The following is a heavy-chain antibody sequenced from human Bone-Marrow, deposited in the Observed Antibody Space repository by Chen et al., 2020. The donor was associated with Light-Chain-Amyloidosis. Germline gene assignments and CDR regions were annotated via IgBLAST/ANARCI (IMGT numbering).Heavy chain of an antibody. J-gene: IGHJ4*02. CDR2: FDPEDEEM. V-gene: IGHV1-24*01. Sequence: QVQLVQSGAEVKRTRASVKVSCKVSGDSLTDVAIHWVRPAPGKGLEWVGGFDPEDEEMMYGQTFQGRVRMIEDTSTESAYMELTSLPSEATAIYYCATDVDVGDYYETGCNYWGQGTLVTVSS. CDR1: GDSLTDVA. D-gene: IGHD3-22*01. CDR3: ATDVDVGDYYETGCNY.